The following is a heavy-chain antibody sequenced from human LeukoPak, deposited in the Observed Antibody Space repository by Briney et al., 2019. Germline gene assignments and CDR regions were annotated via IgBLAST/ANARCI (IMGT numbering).Heavy chain of an antibody. V-gene: IGHV1-8*01. CDR3: ARDYQIIYSSGWTRWNWFDP. CDR1: GYTFTSYD. CDR2: MNPNSGNT. J-gene: IGHJ5*02. D-gene: IGHD6-19*01. Sequence: ASVKVSCKASGYTFTSYDINWVRQATGQGLEWMGWMNPNSGNTGYAQKFQGRVTMTRNTSISTAYMELSSLRSEDTAVYYCARDYQIIYSSGWTRWNWFDPWGQGTLVTVSS.